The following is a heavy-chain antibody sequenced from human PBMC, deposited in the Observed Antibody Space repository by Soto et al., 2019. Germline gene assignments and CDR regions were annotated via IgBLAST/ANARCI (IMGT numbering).Heavy chain of an antibody. Sequence: GGSLRLSCAASGFTFDDYAMHWVRQAPGKGLEWVSGISWNSGSIGYADSVKGRFTISRDNAKNSLYLQMNSLRAEDTALYYCAKDRYYYEVVNAFDIWGQGTMVTVSS. CDR1: GFTFDDYA. CDR2: ISWNSGSI. V-gene: IGHV3-9*01. CDR3: AKDRYYYEVVNAFDI. D-gene: IGHD3-22*01. J-gene: IGHJ3*02.